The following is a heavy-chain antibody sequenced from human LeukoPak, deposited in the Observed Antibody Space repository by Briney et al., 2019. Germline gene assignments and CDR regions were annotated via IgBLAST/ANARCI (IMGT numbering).Heavy chain of an antibody. V-gene: IGHV3-11*03. Sequence: SGSLRLSCAASGFTFSDYYMSWIRQAPGKGLEWVSYISSSSNYTNDADSVKGRFTISRGNAKNSLYLQMNSLRAEDTAVYYCARQGSRNYFDYWGEGTLVT. D-gene: IGHD2-2*01. J-gene: IGHJ4*02. CDR1: GFTFSDYY. CDR3: ARQGSRNYFDY. CDR2: ISSSSNYT.